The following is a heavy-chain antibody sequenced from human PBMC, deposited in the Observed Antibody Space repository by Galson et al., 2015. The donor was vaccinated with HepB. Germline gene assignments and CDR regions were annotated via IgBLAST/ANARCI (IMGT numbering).Heavy chain of an antibody. J-gene: IGHJ4*01. D-gene: IGHD3-16*02. CDR2: ISTHSGNT. V-gene: IGHV1-18*01. CDR1: GYTFTSNG. CDR3: ARDKNYRFDY. Sequence: SCKASGYTFTSNGISWVRQAPGQGLEWMGWISTHSGNTNYAQKFQDRVTMTTDTSTNRVCMELRSLRSDDTAVYYCARDKNYRFDYWGQGTLVTVSS.